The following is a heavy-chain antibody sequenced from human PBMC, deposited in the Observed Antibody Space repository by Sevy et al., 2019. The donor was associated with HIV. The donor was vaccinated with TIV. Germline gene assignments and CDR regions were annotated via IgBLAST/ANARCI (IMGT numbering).Heavy chain of an antibody. J-gene: IGHJ4*02. V-gene: IGHV3-9*01. D-gene: IGHD3-22*01. CDR3: AKGGPFYYDTSAYEIDY. Sequence: LSLTCSVSGGSISSYFWTWVRQSPGKGPEWVSGISWRGATIGYADSVKGRFTISRDIAKNSLFLHMNNLRPEDTALYYCAKGGPFYYDTSAYEIDYWGQGTLVTVSS. CDR1: GGSISSYF. CDR2: ISWRGATI.